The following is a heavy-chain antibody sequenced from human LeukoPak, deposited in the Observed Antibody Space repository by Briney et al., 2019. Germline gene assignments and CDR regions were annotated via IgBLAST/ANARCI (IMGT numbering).Heavy chain of an antibody. CDR2: INHSGST. V-gene: IGHV4-34*01. J-gene: IGHJ5*02. D-gene: IGHD3-22*01. CDR1: GGSFSGFY. Sequence: PSETLSLTCTVHGGSFSGFYWSWIRQPPGKGLEWIGEINHSGSTNYNPSFKSRVTISVDTSKNQFSLKLSSVTAADTAVYYCAAHYYDSSGFLMFDPWGQGTLVTVSS. CDR3: AAHYYDSSGFLMFDP.